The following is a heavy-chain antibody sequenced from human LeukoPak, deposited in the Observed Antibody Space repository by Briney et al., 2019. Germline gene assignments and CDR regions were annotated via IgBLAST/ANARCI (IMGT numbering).Heavy chain of an antibody. CDR1: GFTYSGYA. CDR3: AKGQAFFGSGDGDY. Sequence: GGSLRLSCAASGFTYSGYAMSWVRQGPGKGLEGVSPISGSGGSTYYADSVKGRFTISRDNSKNTLYLQMNSLRAEDTAVYYCAKGQAFFGSGDGDYWGQGTLVTVYS. CDR2: ISGSGGST. V-gene: IGHV3-23*01. D-gene: IGHD3-10*01. J-gene: IGHJ4*02.